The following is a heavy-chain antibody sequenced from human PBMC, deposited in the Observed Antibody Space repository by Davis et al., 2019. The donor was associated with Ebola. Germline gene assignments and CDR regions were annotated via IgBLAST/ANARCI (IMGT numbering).Heavy chain of an antibody. CDR1: GGSFSGYY. J-gene: IGHJ6*02. Sequence: GSLRLSCAVYGGSFSGYYWSWIRQPPGKGLEWIGEINHSGSTNYNPSLKSRVTISVDTSKNQFSLKLSSVTAADTAVYYCARVHCSSTSCYRRYYYYGIDVWGQGTTVTVSS. D-gene: IGHD2-2*02. CDR3: ARVHCSSTSCYRRYYYYGIDV. V-gene: IGHV4-34*01. CDR2: INHSGST.